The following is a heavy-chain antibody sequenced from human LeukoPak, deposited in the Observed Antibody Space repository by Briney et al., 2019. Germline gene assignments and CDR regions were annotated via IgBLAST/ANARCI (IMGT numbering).Heavy chain of an antibody. Sequence: GGSLRLSCAASGFTFSSYAMSWVRQAPGKGLEWVSAISGSGGSTYYADSVKGRFTISRDNSKDTLYLQMNSLRAEDTAVYYCAKAGNYDSSGYYYVPLKNWGQGTLVTVSS. CDR1: GFTFSSYA. CDR3: AKAGNYDSSGYYYVPLKN. J-gene: IGHJ4*02. D-gene: IGHD3-22*01. CDR2: ISGSGGST. V-gene: IGHV3-23*01.